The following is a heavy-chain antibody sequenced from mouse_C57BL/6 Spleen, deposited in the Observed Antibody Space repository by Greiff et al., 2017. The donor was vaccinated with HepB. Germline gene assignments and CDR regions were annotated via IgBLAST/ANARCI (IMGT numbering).Heavy chain of an antibody. J-gene: IGHJ2*01. V-gene: IGHV1-64*01. D-gene: IGHD1-2*01. CDR2: IHPNSGST. Sequence: QVQLQQPGAELVKPGASVKLSCKASGYTFTSYWMHWVKQRPGQGLEWIGMIHPNSGSTNYNEKFKSKATLTVDKSSSTAYMQLSSLTSEDSAVYYCARDSLLHYFDYWGQGTALTVSS. CDR3: ARDSLLHYFDY. CDR1: GYTFTSYW.